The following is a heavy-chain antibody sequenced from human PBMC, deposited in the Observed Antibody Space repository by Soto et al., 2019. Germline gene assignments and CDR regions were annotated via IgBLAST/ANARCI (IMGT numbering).Heavy chain of an antibody. Sequence: SETLSLTCTVSGGSISSCYWSWIRQPPGKGLEWIGYIYYSGSTNYNPSLKSRVTISVDTSKNQFSLKLTSVTAADTAVYYCASAPEFCSGGNCYSAPFDYWGQGILVTVSS. D-gene: IGHD2-15*01. CDR3: ASAPEFCSGGNCYSAPFDY. J-gene: IGHJ4*02. CDR1: GGSISSCY. CDR2: IYYSGST. V-gene: IGHV4-59*12.